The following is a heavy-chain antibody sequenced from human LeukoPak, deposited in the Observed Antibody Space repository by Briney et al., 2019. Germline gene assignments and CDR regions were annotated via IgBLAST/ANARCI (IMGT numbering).Heavy chain of an antibody. CDR2: ISWNSGST. J-gene: IGHJ4*02. CDR1: GFSFDDSA. D-gene: IGHD6-6*01. Sequence: GGSLRLSCAASGFSFDDSAMHWVRQGPGKGLEWVSGISWNSGSTGYAGSVKGRFTISRDNAKNSLYLQMNSLRAEDTAMYYCAKRGSSWDFEYWGQGTLVTVSS. V-gene: IGHV3-9*01. CDR3: AKRGSSWDFEY.